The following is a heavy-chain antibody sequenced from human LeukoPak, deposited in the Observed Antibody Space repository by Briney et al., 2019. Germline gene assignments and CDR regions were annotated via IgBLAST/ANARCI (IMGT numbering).Heavy chain of an antibody. V-gene: IGHV3-13*01. Sequence: GGSLRLSCAASGFTFSSYDMHWVRQATGKGLEWVSAIGTAGDTYYPGSVKGRFTISRENAKNSLYLQMNSLRAGDTAVYYCARAIPSLLWFAELDAFDIWGQGTMVTVSS. CDR3: ARAIPSLLWFAELDAFDI. CDR2: IGTAGDT. J-gene: IGHJ3*02. D-gene: IGHD3-10*01. CDR1: GFTFSSYD.